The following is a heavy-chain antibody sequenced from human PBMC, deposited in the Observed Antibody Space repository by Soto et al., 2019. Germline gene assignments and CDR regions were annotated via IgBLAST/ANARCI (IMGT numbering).Heavy chain of an antibody. V-gene: IGHV3-15*07. CDR2: IKSKTDGGTT. CDR1: GFTFSNVG. Sequence: EVQLVESGGGLVNPGGSLGLSCTASGFTFSNVGMHWVRQAAGKGLEWVGGIKSKTDGGTTDYAAPVKGRFTISRDDPKNTLYLQMHTQRTEDTAVYYCVTVAYYERSGGQGTLVTVSS. CDR3: VTVAYYERS. D-gene: IGHD3-3*01. J-gene: IGHJ4*02.